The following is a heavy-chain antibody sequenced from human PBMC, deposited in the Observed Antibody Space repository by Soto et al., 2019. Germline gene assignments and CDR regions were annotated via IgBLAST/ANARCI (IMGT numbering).Heavy chain of an antibody. CDR2: ISYDGSNK. V-gene: IGHV3-30*18. CDR3: AKEHMVRGVISPDY. D-gene: IGHD3-10*01. J-gene: IGHJ4*02. Sequence: QVQLVESGGGVVQPGRSLRLSCAASGFTFSSYGMHWVRQAPGKGLEWVAVISYDGSNKYYADSVKGRFTISRDNSKNTLYLQMNSLRAEDTAVYYCAKEHMVRGVISPDYWGQGPLVTVSS. CDR1: GFTFSSYG.